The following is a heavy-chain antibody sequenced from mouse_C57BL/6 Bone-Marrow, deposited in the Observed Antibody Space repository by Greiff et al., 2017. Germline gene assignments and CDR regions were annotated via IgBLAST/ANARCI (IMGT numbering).Heavy chain of an antibody. CDR2: IYPRSGNT. V-gene: IGHV1-81*01. Sequence: QVQLQQSGAELARPGASVKLSCKASGYTFTSYGISWVKQRTGQGLEWIGEIYPRSGNTYYNEKFKGKATLTADKSSSTAYMELRSLTSEDSAVYFCARGDSNYGGWFAYWGQGTLVTVSA. J-gene: IGHJ3*01. CDR1: GYTFTSYG. D-gene: IGHD2-5*01. CDR3: ARGDSNYGGWFAY.